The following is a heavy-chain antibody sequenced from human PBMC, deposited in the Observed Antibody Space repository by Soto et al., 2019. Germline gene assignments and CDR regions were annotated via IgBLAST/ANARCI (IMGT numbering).Heavy chain of an antibody. V-gene: IGHV3-30*18. Sequence: GGSLRLSCAASGFTFSNYGMHWVRQAPGKGLEWVAVISYDGSDKYYADSVKGRFSISRDNSKNTLYLQMNSLRAEDTAVYYYAKVTGYCSSSSCRRDYYYYYGMDVWGQGTTVTVSS. D-gene: IGHD2-2*01. J-gene: IGHJ6*02. CDR1: GFTFSNYG. CDR3: AKVTGYCSSSSCRRDYYYYYGMDV. CDR2: ISYDGSDK.